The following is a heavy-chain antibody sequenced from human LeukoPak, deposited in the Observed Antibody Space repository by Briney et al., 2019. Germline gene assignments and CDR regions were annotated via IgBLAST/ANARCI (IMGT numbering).Heavy chain of an antibody. CDR1: GYTFSSYA. Sequence: SVKVSCKASGYTFSSYAISWVRQAPGQELEWMGGIIPIFDTGNYAQKFQGRLTITADESTSTAYMELSSLRSEDTAVYYCARTYYYDSSGYYFDYWGQGTLVTVSS. J-gene: IGHJ4*02. V-gene: IGHV1-69*01. CDR2: IIPIFDTG. CDR3: ARTYYYDSSGYYFDY. D-gene: IGHD3-22*01.